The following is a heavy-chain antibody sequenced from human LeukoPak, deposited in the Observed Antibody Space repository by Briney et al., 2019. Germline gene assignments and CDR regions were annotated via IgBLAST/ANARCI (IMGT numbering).Heavy chain of an antibody. CDR3: ARGKDDFWSGFYYGMDV. J-gene: IGHJ6*02. V-gene: IGHV1-69*13. D-gene: IGHD3-3*01. CDR2: IIPIFGTA. Sequence: ASVKVSCKASGGTFSIYAISWVRQAPGQGLEWMGGIIPIFGTANYAQKFQGRVTITADESTSTAYMELSSLRSEDTAVYYCARGKDDFWSGFYYGMDVWGQGTTVTVSS. CDR1: GGTFSIYA.